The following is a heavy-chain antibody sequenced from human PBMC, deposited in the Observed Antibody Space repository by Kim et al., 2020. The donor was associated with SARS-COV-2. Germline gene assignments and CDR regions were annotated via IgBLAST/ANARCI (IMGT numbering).Heavy chain of an antibody. CDR1: GGSFSGYY. J-gene: IGHJ3*02. CDR2: INHSGST. Sequence: SETLSLTCAVYGGSFSGYYWSWIRQPPGKGLEWIGEINHSGSTNYNPSLKSRVTISVDTSKNQFSLKLSSVTAADTAVYYCARPQGELVWSPATAPSDAFDIWGQGTMVTVSS. CDR3: ARPQGELVWSPATAPSDAFDI. V-gene: IGHV4-34*01. D-gene: IGHD6-6*01.